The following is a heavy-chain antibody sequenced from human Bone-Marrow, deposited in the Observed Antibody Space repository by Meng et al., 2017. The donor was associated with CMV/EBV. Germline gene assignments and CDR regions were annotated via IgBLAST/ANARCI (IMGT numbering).Heavy chain of an antibody. Sequence: ASVKVSCKASGGTFSSYAISWVRQAPGQGLEWMGWMNPNSGNTGYAQKFQGRVTMTRNTSISTAYMELSSLRSEDTAVYYCARGQAAAGTVYYGMDVWGQGTTVTVSS. CDR2: MNPNSGNT. CDR1: GGTFSSYA. D-gene: IGHD6-13*01. V-gene: IGHV1-8*02. CDR3: ARGQAAAGTVYYGMDV. J-gene: IGHJ6*02.